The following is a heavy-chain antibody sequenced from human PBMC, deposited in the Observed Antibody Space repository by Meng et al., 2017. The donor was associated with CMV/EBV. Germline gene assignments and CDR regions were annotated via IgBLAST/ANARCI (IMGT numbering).Heavy chain of an antibody. J-gene: IGHJ6*02. CDR3: AGSPPNLVGDMYCFYAMDV. D-gene: IGHD2/OR15-2a*01. V-gene: IGHV3-74*01. Sequence: GESLKISCAASGIPFRTHWMHWVRQAPGKGLVWVSAINRGGTTTTYADSVKGRFTISRDNTKNTLYLQMNDLRAEDTAVYYCAGSPPNLVGDMYCFYAMDVWGRGTTVTVSS. CDR2: INRGGTTT. CDR1: GIPFRTHW.